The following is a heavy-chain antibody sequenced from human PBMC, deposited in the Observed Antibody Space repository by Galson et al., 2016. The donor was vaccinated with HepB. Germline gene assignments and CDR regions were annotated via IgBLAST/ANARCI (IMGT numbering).Heavy chain of an antibody. CDR2: THSRGNS. CDR3: ARGTRFSYKWSFDS. V-gene: IGHV4-59*11. CDR1: DESIMTHY. D-gene: IGHD1-20*01. Sequence: SETLSLTCDVSDESIMTHYWSWIRQSPGKGLEWLGYTHSRGNSKYNPSLTSRVTMSLDTSRSRFSLRLRSVTAADTAVYFCARGTRFSYKWSFDSWGQGALVTVSS. J-gene: IGHJ4*02.